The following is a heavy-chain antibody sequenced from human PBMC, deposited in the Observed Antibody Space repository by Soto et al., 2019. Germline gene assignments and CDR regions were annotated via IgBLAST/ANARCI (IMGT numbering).Heavy chain of an antibody. Sequence: PGGSLRLSCAASGFTFSSSAMGWVRQAPGKGLEWVSAISGSGGSTYYADSVNGRFTISRDTSKNTLYLQMNSLRAEDTAVYYCAKDGGSYRVGYYFDYWGQGTLVTVSS. V-gene: IGHV3-23*01. CDR3: AKDGGSYRVGYYFDY. D-gene: IGHD1-26*01. CDR1: GFTFSSSA. J-gene: IGHJ4*02. CDR2: ISGSGGST.